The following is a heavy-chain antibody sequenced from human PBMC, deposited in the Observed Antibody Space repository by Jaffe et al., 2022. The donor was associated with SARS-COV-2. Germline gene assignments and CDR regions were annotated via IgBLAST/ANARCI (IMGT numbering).Heavy chain of an antibody. D-gene: IGHD5-12*01. CDR1: GFTFSSYA. CDR3: AKEGALRWLRFAEGKYYFDY. CDR2: ISGSGGST. Sequence: EVQLLESGGGLVQPGGSLRLSCAASGFTFSSYAMSWVRQAPGKGLEWVSAISGSGGSTYYADSVKGRFTISRDNSKNTLYLQMNSLRAEDTAVYYCAKEGALRWLRFAEGKYYFDYWGQGTLVTVSS. V-gene: IGHV3-23*01. J-gene: IGHJ4*02.